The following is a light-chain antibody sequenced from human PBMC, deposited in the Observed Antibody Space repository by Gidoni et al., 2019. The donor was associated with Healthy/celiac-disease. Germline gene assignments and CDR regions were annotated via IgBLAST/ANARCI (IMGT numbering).Light chain of an antibody. J-gene: IGKJ2*01. V-gene: IGKV3-20*01. CDR2: GAS. CDR1: QSVSRSY. CDR3: QQYCSSPYT. Sequence: EIVLTQSPGTLSLSPGERATLSCRASQSVSRSYLAWYQQKPGQSPRLLIYGASSRATGIPARFMGSGSGTDFTLTISSLEPEDFAVYYCQQYCSSPYTFGRGTKLEIK.